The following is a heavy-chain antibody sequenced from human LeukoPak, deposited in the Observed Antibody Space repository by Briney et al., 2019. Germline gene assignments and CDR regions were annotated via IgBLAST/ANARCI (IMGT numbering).Heavy chain of an antibody. CDR2: IYPGDSDT. V-gene: IGHV5-51*01. D-gene: IGHD2-2*01. J-gene: IGHJ4*02. Sequence: GESLQISCQGSGYIFTSYWIGWVRQMPGKGLEWMGIIYPGDSDTRYSPSFQGQVTISADKSISTAYLQWSSLKASDTAMYYCARSQYQLLTLDYWGQGTLVTVSS. CDR1: GYIFTSYW. CDR3: ARSQYQLLTLDY.